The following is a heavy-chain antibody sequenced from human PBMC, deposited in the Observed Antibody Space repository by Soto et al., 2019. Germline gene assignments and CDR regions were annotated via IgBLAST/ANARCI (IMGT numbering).Heavy chain of an antibody. CDR1: GFTFSSYG. J-gene: IGHJ4*02. CDR2: ISYDGSNK. CDR3: AKDSSRGYSYGYDYDY. V-gene: IGHV3-30*18. D-gene: IGHD5-18*01. Sequence: QVQLVESGGGVVQPGRSLRLSCAASGFTFSSYGMHWVRQAPGKGLEWVAVISYDGSNKYYADSVKGRFTISRDNSKNTLYLQMNSLRAEDTAVYYCAKDSSRGYSYGYDYDYWGQGTLVTVSS.